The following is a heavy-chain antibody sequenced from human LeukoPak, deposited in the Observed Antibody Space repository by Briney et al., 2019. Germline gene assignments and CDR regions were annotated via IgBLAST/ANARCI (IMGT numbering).Heavy chain of an antibody. J-gene: IGHJ4*02. V-gene: IGHV3-48*03. CDR1: GFTFSSYE. Sequence: GGSLRLSCAASGFTFSSYEMHWVRQAPGKGLEGVSYISSSGSTIYYADSVKGRFTISRDNAKNSLYLQMNSLRAEDTAVYYCARDYGGSSPFDYWGQGTLVTVSS. CDR3: ARDYGGSSPFDY. CDR2: ISSSGSTI. D-gene: IGHD4-23*01.